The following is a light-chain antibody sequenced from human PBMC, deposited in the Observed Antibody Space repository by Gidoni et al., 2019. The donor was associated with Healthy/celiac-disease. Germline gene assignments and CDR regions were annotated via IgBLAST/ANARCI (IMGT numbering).Light chain of an antibody. CDR1: SSDVGGYNY. CDR2: DVS. V-gene: IGLV2-14*03. CDR3: SSYTSSSTLGV. J-gene: IGLJ2*01. Sequence: QSALTQPASVSGSPGPSITISCTGTSSDVGGYNYVSWYQQHPGKAPKLMIYDVSNRPSGVYNRVSGSKSGNTASLTISGLQAEDEADDYCSSYTSSSTLGVFGGGTKLTVL.